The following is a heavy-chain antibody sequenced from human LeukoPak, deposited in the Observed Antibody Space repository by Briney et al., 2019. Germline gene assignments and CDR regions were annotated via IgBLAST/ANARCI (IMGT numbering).Heavy chain of an antibody. CDR2: MNPNSGNT. V-gene: IGHV1-8*01. Sequence: ASAKVSCKASGYTFTSYDINWVRQATGQGLEWMGWMNPNSGNTGYAQKFQGRITMTRNTSISTAYMELSSLRSEDTAVYYCARGAVPPDCGGDCYSSGLDYWGQGTLVTVSS. J-gene: IGHJ4*02. D-gene: IGHD2-21*02. CDR3: ARGAVPPDCGGDCYSSGLDY. CDR1: GYTFTSYD.